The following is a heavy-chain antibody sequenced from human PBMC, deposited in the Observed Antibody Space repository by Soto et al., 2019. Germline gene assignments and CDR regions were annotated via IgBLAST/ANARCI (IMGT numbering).Heavy chain of an antibody. Sequence: NPSETLSLTCAVYGGSFSGYYWSWIRQPPGKGLEWIGEINHSGSTNYNPSLKSQVTISVDTSKNQFSLKLSSVTAADTAVYYCAREWRGIITIQKEHNWFDPWGQGTLVTVSS. CDR2: INHSGST. V-gene: IGHV4-34*01. J-gene: IGHJ5*02. CDR1: GGSFSGYY. D-gene: IGHD3-9*01. CDR3: AREWRGIITIQKEHNWFDP.